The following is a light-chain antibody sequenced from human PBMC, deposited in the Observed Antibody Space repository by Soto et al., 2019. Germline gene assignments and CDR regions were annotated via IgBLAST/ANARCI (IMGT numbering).Light chain of an antibody. J-gene: IGKJ5*01. CDR2: TAS. CDR1: QNIDIY. V-gene: IGKV1-39*01. CDR3: QQSYSTPDT. Sequence: DLQMTQSPSSLSASVGDRVTITCRASQNIDIYLNWYQQRPGKAPNLLIYTASSLQSGVPSRFSGSGSGTDFTLTISSLQPDDFVTYYCQQSYSTPDTFGQGTRLEMK.